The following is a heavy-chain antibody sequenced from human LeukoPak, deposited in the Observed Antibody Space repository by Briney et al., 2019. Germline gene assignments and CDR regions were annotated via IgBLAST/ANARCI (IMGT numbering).Heavy chain of an antibody. CDR3: AREGYSAYGLDY. D-gene: IGHD5-12*01. V-gene: IGHV3-21*01. CDR1: GFTFSSYN. CDR2: ISSSSTYI. Sequence: GSLRLSCVASGFTFSSYNINWVRQAPGKGLEWVSSISSSSTYISYADSVKGQFTISRDNAKNSLDLQMDSLRVEDTAVYYCAREGYSAYGLDYWGQGTLVTASS. J-gene: IGHJ4*02.